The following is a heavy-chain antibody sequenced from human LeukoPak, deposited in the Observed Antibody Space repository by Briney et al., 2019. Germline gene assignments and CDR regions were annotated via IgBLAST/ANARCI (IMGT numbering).Heavy chain of an antibody. CDR1: GFTFSSYG. CDR3: AKWGAFEYSSSGYYYGMDV. CDR2: ISYDGSNK. V-gene: IGHV3-30*18. Sequence: PGGSLRLSCAASGFTFSSYGMHWVRQAPGKGLEWVAVISYDGSNKYYADSVKGRFTISRDNSKNTLYLQMNSLRAEDTAVYYCAKWGAFEYSSSGYYYGMDVWGQGTTATVSS. J-gene: IGHJ6*02. D-gene: IGHD6-6*01.